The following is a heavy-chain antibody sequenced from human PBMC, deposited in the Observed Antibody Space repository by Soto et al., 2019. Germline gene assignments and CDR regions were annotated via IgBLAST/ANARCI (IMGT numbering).Heavy chain of an antibody. D-gene: IGHD3-10*01. J-gene: IGHJ6*02. CDR3: AKGEYYYGSGSPYYGMDV. CDR1: GFTFSSYG. Sequence: QVQLVESGGGVVQPGRSLRLSCAASGFTFSSYGMHWVRQAPGKGLEWMAVIWYDGSNKYYADSVKGRFTISRDSSKNTLYLEMNSLRPEDTAVYYCAKGEYYYGSGSPYYGMDVWGQGTTVTVSS. CDR2: IWYDGSNK. V-gene: IGHV3-33*06.